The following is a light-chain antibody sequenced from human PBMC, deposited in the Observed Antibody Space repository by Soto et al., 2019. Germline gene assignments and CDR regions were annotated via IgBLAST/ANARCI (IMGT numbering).Light chain of an antibody. CDR3: SSHTSSSTLVL. CDR1: SSDVGAYNY. CDR2: DVT. J-gene: IGLJ3*02. V-gene: IGLV2-14*01. Sequence: QSALTQPASVSGSPGQSITISCTGTSSDVGAYNYVSWYQQYPGKAPKLMIYDVTNRPSGVSNRFSGYKSGNTAYLTISGLQAEDEADYYCSSHTSSSTLVLFGGGTKLTV.